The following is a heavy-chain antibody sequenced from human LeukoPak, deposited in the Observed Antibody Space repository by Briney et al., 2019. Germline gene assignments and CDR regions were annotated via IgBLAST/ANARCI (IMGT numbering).Heavy chain of an antibody. Sequence: GGSRRLSCAASGFTLSSYSMHWVRQAPGRGLEWVSRVIRDGSFTNYADSVKGRFTHARDNAKNKLYLQMSSLRAEDTAVYLCVRDGDDFNFDYWGQGSLVTVSS. CDR2: VIRDGSFT. V-gene: IGHV3-74*01. J-gene: IGHJ4*02. CDR3: VRDGDDFNFDY. D-gene: IGHD5-24*01. CDR1: GFTLSSYS.